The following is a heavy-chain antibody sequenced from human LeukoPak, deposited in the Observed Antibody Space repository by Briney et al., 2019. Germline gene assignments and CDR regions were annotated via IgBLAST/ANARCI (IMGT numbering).Heavy chain of an antibody. CDR2: ISSSSSYI. V-gene: IGHV3-21*01. D-gene: IGHD1-26*01. CDR1: GFTFSSYS. CDR3: ARGHGSSDAFDI. J-gene: IGHJ3*02. Sequence: GGSLRLSCAASGFTFSSYSMNWVRQAPGKGLEWVSSISSSSSYIYYADSVKGRFTISRDNAKNSLYLQMNSLRAEDTAVYYCARGHGSSDAFDIWGQGTMVTVSS.